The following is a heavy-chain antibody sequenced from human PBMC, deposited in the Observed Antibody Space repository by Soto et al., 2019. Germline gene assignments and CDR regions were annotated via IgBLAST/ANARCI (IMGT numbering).Heavy chain of an antibody. V-gene: IGHV1-69*12. Sequence: QVQLVQSGAEVKEPGSSVNVSCKTSGGTFGNTAVTWVRQVPGQGREWIGGIVPLFGTANYAQKFRGRVMITADESPSTAYMDLSSLRSDDTAIYYCARDGDPGYSFWSGPLGGGRFDPWGQGTLVTVSS. CDR2: IVPLFGTA. D-gene: IGHD3-3*01. J-gene: IGHJ5*02. CDR3: ARDGDPGYSFWSGPLGGGRFDP. CDR1: GGTFGNTA.